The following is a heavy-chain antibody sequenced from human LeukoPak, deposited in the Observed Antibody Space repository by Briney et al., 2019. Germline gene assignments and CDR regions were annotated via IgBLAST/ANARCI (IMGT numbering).Heavy chain of an antibody. Sequence: AGGSLRLSCAASGFTFSSYAMSWVRQAPGKGLEWVSAISGSGGSTYYADSVKGRFTISRDNSKNTLYLQMNSLRAEDTAVCYCAKDPNYYDSSGYYHWGQGTLVTVSS. D-gene: IGHD3-22*01. V-gene: IGHV3-23*01. CDR1: GFTFSSYA. CDR3: AKDPNYYDSSGYYH. J-gene: IGHJ5*02. CDR2: ISGSGGST.